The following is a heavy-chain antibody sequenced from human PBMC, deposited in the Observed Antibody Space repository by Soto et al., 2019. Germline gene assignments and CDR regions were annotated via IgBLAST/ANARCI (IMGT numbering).Heavy chain of an antibody. CDR1: GGSISSGDYY. J-gene: IGHJ4*02. CDR2: IYYSGST. D-gene: IGHD3-10*01. CDR3: ARSHSGY. V-gene: IGHV4-30-4*01. Sequence: SETLSLTCTVSGGSISSGDYYWSWIRQPPGKGLEWIGFIYYSGSTYYNPSLKSRVSISVDTSKNQFSLKLSSVTAADTAVYYCARSHSGYWGQGALVTVSS.